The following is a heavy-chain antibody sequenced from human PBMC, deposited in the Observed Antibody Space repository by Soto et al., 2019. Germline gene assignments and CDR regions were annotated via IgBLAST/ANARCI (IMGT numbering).Heavy chain of an antibody. Sequence: GGSLRLSCAASGFTFSSYAMSWVRQAPGKGLEWVSGISGSSDGTYYADSVKGRFTISRDNSKNTLYLQMNRLRAEDTAVYYCAKDWYGRGYQFDYRGQGTLVTVSS. J-gene: IGHJ4*02. V-gene: IGHV3-23*01. CDR1: GFTFSSYA. D-gene: IGHD3-22*01. CDR2: ISGSSDGT. CDR3: AKDWYGRGYQFDY.